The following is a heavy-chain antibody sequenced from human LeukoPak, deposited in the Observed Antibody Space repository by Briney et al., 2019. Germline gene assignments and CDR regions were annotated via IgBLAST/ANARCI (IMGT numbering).Heavy chain of an antibody. D-gene: IGHD3-10*01. Sequence: GGSLRLSCTASGFTFSSYTMHWVRQAPGKGLEYVSAISSYGERTHFTRSVNGRFTISRDNSKNTVYLQMGSLTPEDTAVYFCARDLSGGGLDYWGQGTLVSVSS. CDR1: GFTFSSYT. CDR3: ARDLSGGGLDY. V-gene: IGHV3-64*01. CDR2: ISSYGERT. J-gene: IGHJ4*02.